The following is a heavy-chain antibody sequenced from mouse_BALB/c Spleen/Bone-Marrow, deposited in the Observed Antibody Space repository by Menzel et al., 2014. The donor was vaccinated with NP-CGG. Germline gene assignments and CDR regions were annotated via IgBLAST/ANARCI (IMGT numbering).Heavy chain of an antibody. D-gene: IGHD4-1*01. Sequence: EVHLVESGGGLVKPGGSLKLSCAASGFAFSSYDMSWVRQTPEKRLEWVATISSGGSYTYYPDSVKGRFTISRDNARNTLYLQMSSLRSEDTALYYCAGPLTGAYFDYWGQGTTLTVSS. CDR3: AGPLTGAYFDY. V-gene: IGHV5-9*02. CDR1: GFAFSSYD. CDR2: ISSGGSYT. J-gene: IGHJ2*01.